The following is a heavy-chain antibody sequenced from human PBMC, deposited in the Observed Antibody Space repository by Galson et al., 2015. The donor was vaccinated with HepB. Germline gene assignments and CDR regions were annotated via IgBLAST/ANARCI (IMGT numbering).Heavy chain of an antibody. CDR1: GGSFSGYY. D-gene: IGHD6-13*01. V-gene: IGHV4-34*01. CDR2: INHSGST. J-gene: IGHJ5*01. Sequence: LSLTCAVYGGSFSGYYWSWIRQPPGKGLEWIGEINHSGSTNYNPSLKSRVTISVDTSKNQFSLKLSSVTAADTAVYYCARGWGSEQQLVLPSGSGNWFDSWCQGTLVTVSS. CDR3: ARGWGSEQQLVLPSGSGNWFDS.